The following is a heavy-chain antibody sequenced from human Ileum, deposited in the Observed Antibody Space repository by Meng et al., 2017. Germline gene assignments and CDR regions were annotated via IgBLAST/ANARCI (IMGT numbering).Heavy chain of an antibody. J-gene: IGHJ4*02. V-gene: IGHV4-4*02. CDR2: IYPGGSI. CDR3: VRNDYCSGGTCYPHFDY. CDR1: GCAINRYVW. Sequence: QVPVEWLGPGPVEPFGTLSPPCAVSGCAINRYVWWEWVRQGPGKGLEWIGEIYPGGSINYNPSLKSRVTISADTSKNQFSLSLDSVTAADTAVYYCVRNDYCSGGTCYPHFDYWGQGTLVTVSS. D-gene: IGHD2-15*01.